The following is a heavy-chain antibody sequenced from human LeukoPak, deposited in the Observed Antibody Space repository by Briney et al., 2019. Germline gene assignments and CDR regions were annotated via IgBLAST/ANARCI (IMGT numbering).Heavy chain of an antibody. CDR1: GYTFTGYY. CDR2: INPNSGGT. D-gene: IGHD4-17*01. J-gene: IGHJ4*02. Sequence: ASVKVSCKASGYTFTGYYMHGVRQAPGQGREWTGWINPNSGGTNYAQKFQGRVTMTRDTSISTAYMELSRLRSDDTAVYYCARYSTVTSFDYWGQGTLVTVSS. V-gene: IGHV1-2*02. CDR3: ARYSTVTSFDY.